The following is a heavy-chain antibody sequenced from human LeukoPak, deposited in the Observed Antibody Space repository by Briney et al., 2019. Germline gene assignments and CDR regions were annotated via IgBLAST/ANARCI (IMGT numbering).Heavy chain of an antibody. V-gene: IGHV3-74*01. J-gene: IGHJ4*02. D-gene: IGHD3-3*01. CDR3: ARAVRAHPPADF. CDR2: INSDGSST. CDR1: GFTFSSYW. Sequence: GGSLRLSCAASGFTFSSYWMHWVRQAPGKGLEWVSRINSDGSSTTYADSVKGRSSISRDNAKNTLYLHMSSLRAEDTGVYYCARAVRAHPPADFWGQGTLVTVSS.